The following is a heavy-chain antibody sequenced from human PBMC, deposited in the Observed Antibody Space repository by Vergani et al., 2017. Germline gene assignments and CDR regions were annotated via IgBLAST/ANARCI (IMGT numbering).Heavy chain of an antibody. D-gene: IGHD2-15*01. Sequence: QVQLQESGPGLVKPPGTLYLTCAASGDSISSNNCWTWVRQPPGKGLEWIGEICHTEDTKYSPSLKSRVTVSVDESRNLFSLRLNSVTAADTAVYYCARLLLTNDFPLDVDIWGQGTMVTVSS. CDR1: GDSISSNNC. CDR2: ICHTEDT. V-gene: IGHV4-4*03. CDR3: ARLLLTNDFPLDVDI. J-gene: IGHJ3*02.